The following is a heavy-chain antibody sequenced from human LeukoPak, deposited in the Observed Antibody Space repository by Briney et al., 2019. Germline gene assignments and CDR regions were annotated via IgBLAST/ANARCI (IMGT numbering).Heavy chain of an antibody. D-gene: IGHD6-6*01. CDR2: MYHSGNT. J-gene: IGHJ4*02. CDR3: ARIYGSSSGFDY. CDR1: GYSISSGYY. Sequence: SETLSLTCAVSGYSISSGYYWGWIRQPPGKGLEWIGSMYHSGNTFYNPSLKSRVTLSVDTSKNQFSMKLSSVAAADTAIYYCARIYGSSSGFDYWGQGTLVTVSS. V-gene: IGHV4-38-2*01.